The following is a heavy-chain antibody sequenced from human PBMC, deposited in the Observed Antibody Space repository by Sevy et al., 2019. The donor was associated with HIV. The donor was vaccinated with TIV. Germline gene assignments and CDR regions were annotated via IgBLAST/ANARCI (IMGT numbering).Heavy chain of an antibody. CDR2: INPNSGGT. CDR1: GYTFTGYY. J-gene: IGHJ6*02. D-gene: IGHD4-17*01. CDR3: ARRDEYSDYFGNSYGMDV. V-gene: IGHV1-2*06. Sequence: ASVKVSCKASGYTFTGYYIHWVRQAPGQGLEWMGRINPNSGGTSYSQNFQGRVTMTRDTSINTAYMEMSRLGSDDTAVYYCARRDEYSDYFGNSYGMDVWGQGTMVTVSS.